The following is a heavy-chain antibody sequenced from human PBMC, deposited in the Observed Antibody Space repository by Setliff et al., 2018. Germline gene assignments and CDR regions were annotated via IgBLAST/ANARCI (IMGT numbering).Heavy chain of an antibody. CDR1: GGSISSDSYY. Sequence: LSLTCTVSGGSISSDSYYWSWIRQPAGKGLEWIGRIYTSGSTNYNSSLTSRVTISVDTSKNQFSLKLSSVTAADTAVYYCRFWSGYYKNDYWGQGTLVTVSS. D-gene: IGHD3-3*01. J-gene: IGHJ4*02. V-gene: IGHV4-61*02. CDR2: IYTSGST. CDR3: RFWSGYYKNDY.